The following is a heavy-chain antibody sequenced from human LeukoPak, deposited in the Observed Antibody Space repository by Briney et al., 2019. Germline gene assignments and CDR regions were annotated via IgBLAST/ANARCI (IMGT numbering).Heavy chain of an antibody. J-gene: IGHJ4*02. CDR1: GGTFSSYT. V-gene: IGHV1-69*04. Sequence: ASVKVSCKASGGTFSSYTISWVRQAPGQGLEWMGRIIPILGIANYAQKFQGRVTITADKSTSTAYMELSGLRSEDTAVYYCARDSVLVPAATFDYWGQGTLVTVSS. D-gene: IGHD2-2*01. CDR2: IIPILGIA. CDR3: ARDSVLVPAATFDY.